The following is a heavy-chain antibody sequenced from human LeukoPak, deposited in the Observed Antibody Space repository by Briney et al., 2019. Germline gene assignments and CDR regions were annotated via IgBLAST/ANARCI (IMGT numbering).Heavy chain of an antibody. CDR2: IYPGDSDT. J-gene: IGHJ4*02. V-gene: IGHV5-51*01. Sequence: GESLKISCKGSGYSFTNYWIGWVRQMPGKGLEWMGIIYPGDSDTRYSPSFQGQVTITADTSINTAYLQWSSLKASDSAMYYCARHEGDYGSGSYYPDYWGQGTLVTVSS. CDR1: GYSFTNYW. D-gene: IGHD3-10*01. CDR3: ARHEGDYGSGSYYPDY.